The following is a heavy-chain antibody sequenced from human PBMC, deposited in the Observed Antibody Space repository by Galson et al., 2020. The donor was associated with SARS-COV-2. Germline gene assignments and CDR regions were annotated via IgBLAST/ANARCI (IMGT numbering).Heavy chain of an antibody. CDR2: IYYSGST. D-gene: IGHD5-18*01. Sequence: ETSETLSLTCTVSGGSISSYYWSWIRQPPGKGLEWIGYIYYSGSTNYNPSLKSRVTISVDTSKNQFSLKLSSVTAADTAVYYCARELPDGMDVWGKGTTVTVSS. CDR3: ARELPDGMDV. J-gene: IGHJ6*04. V-gene: IGHV4-59*01. CDR1: GGSISSYY.